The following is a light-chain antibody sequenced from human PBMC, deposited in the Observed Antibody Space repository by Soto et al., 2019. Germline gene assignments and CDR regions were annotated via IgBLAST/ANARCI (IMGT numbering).Light chain of an antibody. CDR1: QSLLHTSGYTY. CDR2: LGS. V-gene: IGKV2-28*01. J-gene: IGKJ3*01. Sequence: DIVMTQSPLSLPVTPGEPASISCRSSQSLLHTSGYTYLHWFLQRPGQSPQLLIYLGSNRASGVPDMFSGSGSGTDFTLKISRVEAEDVGVYYCMQALQSVFTFGPGTKVDFK. CDR3: MQALQSVFT.